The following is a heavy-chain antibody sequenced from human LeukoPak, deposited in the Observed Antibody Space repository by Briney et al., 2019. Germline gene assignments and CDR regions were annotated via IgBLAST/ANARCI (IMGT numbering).Heavy chain of an antibody. J-gene: IGHJ2*01. Sequence: SETLSLTCNVSNGSISDYFWSWIRQPPGKGLEWIGEINHSGSTNYNPSLKSRVTISVDTSKNQFSLKLSSVTAADTAVYYCARESPMYSGAAGISDWYFDLWGRGTLVTVSS. V-gene: IGHV4-34*01. CDR3: ARESPMYSGAAGISDWYFDL. D-gene: IGHD6-13*01. CDR2: INHSGST. CDR1: NGSISDYF.